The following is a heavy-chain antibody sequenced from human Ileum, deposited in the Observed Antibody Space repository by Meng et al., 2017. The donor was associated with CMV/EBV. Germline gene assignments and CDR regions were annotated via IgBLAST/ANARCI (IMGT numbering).Heavy chain of an antibody. Sequence: SSNSVGWNWLRQSPSRGLEWLGRTFYRSRWYTEYAHSVKGRITINPETSKNQFSLHLNSVNSEDTAVYYCARDLRYGSVSYNNYVDYWGQGTLVTVSS. D-gene: IGHD3-10*01. CDR1: SSNSVG. CDR2: TFYRSRWYT. J-gene: IGHJ4*01. CDR3: ARDLRYGSVSYNNYVDY. V-gene: IGHV6-1*01.